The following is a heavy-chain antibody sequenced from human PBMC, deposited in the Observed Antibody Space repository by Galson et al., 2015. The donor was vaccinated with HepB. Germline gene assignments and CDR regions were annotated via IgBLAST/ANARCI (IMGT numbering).Heavy chain of an antibody. CDR1: GFTFRDYA. V-gene: IGHV3-23*01. CDR3: AKPVTKGGVNGPFDI. CDR2: ATGSVGSA. Sequence: SLRLSCAASGFTFRDYAMSWVRQAPGKGLEWVSSATGSVGSAYYADSVKGRFTISRDNSKNTLYLQMSSLRVEDTAVYYCAKPVTKGGVNGPFDIWGQGTKVTVSS. D-gene: IGHD3-16*01. J-gene: IGHJ3*02.